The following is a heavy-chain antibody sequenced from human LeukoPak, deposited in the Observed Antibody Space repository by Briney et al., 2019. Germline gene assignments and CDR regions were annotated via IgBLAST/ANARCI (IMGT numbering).Heavy chain of an antibody. CDR1: GFTFSDYW. CDR2: IKEDGSEK. CDR3: ARYHWNDVAY. D-gene: IGHD1-1*01. J-gene: IGHJ4*02. V-gene: IGHV3-7*01. Sequence: EGSLRLSCAASGFTFSDYWMNWVRQAPGKGLEWVANIKEDGSEKYYVDSVRGRFTISRDNAKNSLYLQMNSLRAEDSAVYYCARYHWNDVAYWGQGTLVTVSS.